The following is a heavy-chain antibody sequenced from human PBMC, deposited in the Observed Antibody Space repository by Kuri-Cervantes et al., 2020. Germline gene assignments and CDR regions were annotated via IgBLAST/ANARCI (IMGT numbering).Heavy chain of an antibody. CDR1: GYTFTGYY. CDR2: IIPILGIA. V-gene: IGHV1-69*04. J-gene: IGHJ3*02. CDR3: AREDYDSREDHAFDI. Sequence: SVKVSCKASGYTFTGYYMHWVRQAPGQGLEWMGRIIPILGIANYAQKFQGRVTITADKSTSTAYMELSSLRSEDTAVYYCAREDYDSREDHAFDIWGQGTMVTVSS. D-gene: IGHD3-22*01.